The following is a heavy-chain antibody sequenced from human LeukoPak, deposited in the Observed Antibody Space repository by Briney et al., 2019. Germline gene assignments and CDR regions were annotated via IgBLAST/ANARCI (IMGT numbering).Heavy chain of an antibody. Sequence: ASVKVSCKAYGYTFTGYYMHWVRQAPGQGLEWMGWINPNSGGTNYAQKFQGRVTMTRDTSISTAYMELSRLRSDDTAVYYCARTPEDTAMVWFDPGGQGTLVTVSS. CDR2: INPNSGGT. CDR1: GYTFTGYY. CDR3: ARTPEDTAMVWFDP. V-gene: IGHV1-2*02. D-gene: IGHD5-18*01. J-gene: IGHJ5*02.